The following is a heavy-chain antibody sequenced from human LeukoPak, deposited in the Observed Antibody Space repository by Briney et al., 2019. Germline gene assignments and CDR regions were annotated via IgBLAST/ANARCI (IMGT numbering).Heavy chain of an antibody. CDR3: AREATTLSGWDYFDY. V-gene: IGHV4-59*01. Sequence: SETLSLTCTVSGGSISSYYWSWIRQPPGKGLEWIGYIYYSGSTNYNPPLKSRLTISVDTSKNQFSLKLSSVTAADTAVYYCAREATTLSGWDYFDYWGQGTLVTVSS. D-gene: IGHD6-19*01. J-gene: IGHJ4*02. CDR1: GGSISSYY. CDR2: IYYSGST.